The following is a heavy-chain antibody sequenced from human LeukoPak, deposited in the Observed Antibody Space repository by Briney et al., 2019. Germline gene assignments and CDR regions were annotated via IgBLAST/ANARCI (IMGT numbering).Heavy chain of an antibody. CDR3: ARTAGWSFGFDY. CDR2: IYNSGTT. Sequence: SQTLSLTCTVSAGSISSGGYYWPWIRQYPGKGLEWIGYIYNSGTTYYNPSLQSRVTISGDTSKNQFSLKLSSVTAADTAVYYCARTAGWSFGFDYWGQGTLVTVSS. J-gene: IGHJ4*02. V-gene: IGHV4-31*03. CDR1: AGSISSGGYY. D-gene: IGHD1-26*01.